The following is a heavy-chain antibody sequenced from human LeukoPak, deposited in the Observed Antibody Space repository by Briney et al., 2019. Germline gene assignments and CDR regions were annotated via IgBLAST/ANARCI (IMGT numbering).Heavy chain of an antibody. J-gene: IGHJ4*02. V-gene: IGHV3-30*18. Sequence: GRSLRLSCAASGFTFSSYGMHWVRQAPGKGLEWVAVISYDGSNKYYADSVKGRFAISRDNSKNTLYLQMNSLRTEDTAVYYCAKLLGGGDCYYCEAYWGQGTLVTVSS. D-gene: IGHD2-21*02. CDR1: GFTFSSYG. CDR3: AKLLGGGDCYYCEAY. CDR2: ISYDGSNK.